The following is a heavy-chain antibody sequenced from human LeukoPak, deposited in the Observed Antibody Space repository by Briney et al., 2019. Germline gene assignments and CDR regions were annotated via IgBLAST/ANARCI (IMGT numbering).Heavy chain of an antibody. V-gene: IGHV5-51*01. CDR1: GYTFTNYW. CDR3: ARKFCSSSTCYVAFDM. J-gene: IGHJ3*02. D-gene: IGHD2-2*01. Sequence: GESLKISCKGSGYTFTNYWIGWVRQMPGKGLEYMGIIYPRDSDTRYCPSFESQRTTSAGKSVSTAYLQWSSLKASDTAMYFCARKFCSSSTCYVAFDMWGQGTMVTVSS. CDR2: IYPRDSDT.